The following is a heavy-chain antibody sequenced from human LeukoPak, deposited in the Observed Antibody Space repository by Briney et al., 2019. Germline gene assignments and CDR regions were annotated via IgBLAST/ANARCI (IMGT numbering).Heavy chain of an antibody. J-gene: IGHJ3*02. D-gene: IGHD3-10*01. CDR3: AKGVYGSGSYYDAFDI. CDR2: ISWNSGSI. V-gene: IGHV3-9*01. Sequence: GGSLRLSCTASGFTFDDYAMHWVRQAPGKGLEWVSGISWNSGSIGYADSVKGRFTISRDSAKNSLYLQMNSLRAEDTALYYCAKGVYGSGSYYDAFDIWGQGTMVTVSS. CDR1: GFTFDDYA.